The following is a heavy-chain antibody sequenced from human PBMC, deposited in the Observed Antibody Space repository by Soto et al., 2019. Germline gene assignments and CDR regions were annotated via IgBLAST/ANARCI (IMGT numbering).Heavy chain of an antibody. CDR2: VSGSGNTP. D-gene: IGHD1-1*01. CDR1: GFTFGNYA. J-gene: IGHJ4*02. CDR3: AKAPNWNHESGYFDC. V-gene: IGHV3-23*01. Sequence: PGGSLRLSCAASGFTFGNYAMTWVRQAPGRGLEWVSGVSGSGNTPYYADSVKGRFTISRDNSKNTLYLQMNSLRADDTAVYFCAKAPNWNHESGYFDCWGQGT.